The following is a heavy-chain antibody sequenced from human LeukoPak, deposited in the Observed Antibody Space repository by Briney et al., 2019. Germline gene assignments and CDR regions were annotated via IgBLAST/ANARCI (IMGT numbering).Heavy chain of an antibody. Sequence: GGSLRLACAASGFTFSRYGMHWVRQAPGKGLEWVTAISYDGSNKYYADSVKGQFTISRDNSKNTVYVQMNSLRAEDTAVYYCATVGANFDYWGQGTLVTVSS. J-gene: IGHJ4*02. V-gene: IGHV3-30*04. CDR3: ATVGANFDY. CDR1: GFTFSRYG. D-gene: IGHD1-26*01. CDR2: ISYDGSNK.